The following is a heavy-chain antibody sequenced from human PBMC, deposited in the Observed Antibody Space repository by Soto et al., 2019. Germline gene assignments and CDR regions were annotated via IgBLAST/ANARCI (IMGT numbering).Heavy chain of an antibody. CDR3: ARVPMVRGVNDAFDI. D-gene: IGHD3-10*01. V-gene: IGHV1-18*01. CDR1: GYTFTSYG. CDR2: ISAYNGNT. J-gene: IGHJ3*02. Sequence: ASVKVSCKASGYTFTSYGISWVRQAPGQGLEWMGWISAYNGNTNYAQKLQGRVTMTTDTSTSTAYMELRSLRSDDTAMYYCARVPMVRGVNDAFDIWGQGTMVTVSS.